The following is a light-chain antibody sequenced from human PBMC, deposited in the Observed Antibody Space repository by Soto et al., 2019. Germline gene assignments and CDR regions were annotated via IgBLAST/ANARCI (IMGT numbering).Light chain of an antibody. V-gene: IGKV3-20*01. CDR3: QQYGSSPRT. CDR1: QSISSTY. Sequence: EIVLTQSPGTLSLSPGDRATLSCRASQSISSTYLAWYQQKPGQAPRLLIYGASTMATGIPDRFSGSGSGTDFTLTISRLEPEDFAVYYCQQYGSSPRTFGQGTKVEIK. CDR2: GAS. J-gene: IGKJ1*01.